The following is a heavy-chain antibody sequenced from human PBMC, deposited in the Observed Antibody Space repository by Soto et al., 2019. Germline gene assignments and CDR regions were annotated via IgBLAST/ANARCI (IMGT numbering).Heavy chain of an antibody. Sequence: SETLSLTCSVSGGSIKNTNYHWGWIRQPPGKGLEWIGTLYYRGATDYNPSLKSRVTISVDTSKNQLSLNLSSVTATDTAVYYCFGVLAATLDYWCQGTLVTVSS. CDR3: FGVLAATLDY. V-gene: IGHV4-39*01. J-gene: IGHJ4*01. CDR2: LYYRGAT. CDR1: GGSIKNTNYH. D-gene: IGHD2-21*02.